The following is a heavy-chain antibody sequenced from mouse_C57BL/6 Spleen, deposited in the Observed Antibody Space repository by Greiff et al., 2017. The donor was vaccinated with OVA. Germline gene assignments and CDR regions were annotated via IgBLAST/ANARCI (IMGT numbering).Heavy chain of an antibody. Sequence: QVQLKQPGAELVRPGSSVKLSCKASGYTFTSYWMHWVKQRPIQGLEWIGNIDPSDSETHYNQKSKVKATLTVDKSSSTAYMQLSSLTSEDSAVYYCARWGSYGNYRYFDVWGTGTTVTVSS. CDR1: GYTFTSYW. V-gene: IGHV1-52*01. D-gene: IGHD2-1*01. J-gene: IGHJ1*03. CDR3: ARWGSYGNYRYFDV. CDR2: IDPSDSET.